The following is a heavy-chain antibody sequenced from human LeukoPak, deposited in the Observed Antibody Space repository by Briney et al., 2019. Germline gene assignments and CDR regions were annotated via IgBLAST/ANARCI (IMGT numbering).Heavy chain of an antibody. J-gene: IGHJ3*02. CDR1: GGSISSSSYY. CDR2: IYHSGSS. D-gene: IGHD2-2*01. V-gene: IGHV4-39*07. CDR3: ARSVVPAATVAFDI. Sequence: SETLSLPCSVSGGSISSSSYYWGWIRQPPGKGLEWIGYIYHSGSSYYNPSLKSRVTISVDRSKNQFSLKLSSVTAADTAVYYCARSVVPAATVAFDIWGQGTMVTVSS.